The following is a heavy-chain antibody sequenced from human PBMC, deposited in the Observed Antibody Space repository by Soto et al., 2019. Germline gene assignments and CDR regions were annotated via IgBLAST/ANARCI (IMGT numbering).Heavy chain of an antibody. D-gene: IGHD4-17*01. CDR2: IYSSGST. J-gene: IGHJ6*02. CDR3: ARLGGMTTVTNVYYYGMDV. CDR1: GGSISSSSYY. V-gene: IGHV4-39*01. Sequence: PSETLSLTCTVSGGSISSSSYYWAWIRQPPGRGLEWIGTIYSSGSTYYNPSLKSRVTISVDTSKNQFSLKLSSVTAADTAVYYCARLGGMTTVTNVYYYGMDVWGQGTTVTVSS.